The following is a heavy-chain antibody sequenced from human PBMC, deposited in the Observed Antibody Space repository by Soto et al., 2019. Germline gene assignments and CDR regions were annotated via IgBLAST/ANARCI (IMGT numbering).Heavy chain of an antibody. CDR1: GFTFGSYS. J-gene: IGHJ4*02. Sequence: AGGSLRLSCAASGFTFGSYSMNWLRQAPGKGLEWVASISSSSGFINDADSVKGRFTISRDNAKNSLYLQMNSLRAEDTAVYYCARGPLTDPFGLVFDYWGQGTLVTVSS. CDR2: ISSSSGFI. V-gene: IGHV3-21*01. CDR3: ARGPLTDPFGLVFDY. D-gene: IGHD3-3*01.